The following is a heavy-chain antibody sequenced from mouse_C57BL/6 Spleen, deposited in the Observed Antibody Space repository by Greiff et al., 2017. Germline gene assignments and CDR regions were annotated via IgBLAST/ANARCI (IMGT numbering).Heavy chain of an antibody. CDR2: IDPSDRYT. J-gene: IGHJ1*03. D-gene: IGHD1-1*01. CDR3: ARTHYYGRSYWYFDV. Sequence: QVQLQQPGAELVRPGTSVKLSCKASGYTFTSYWMHWVKQRPGQGLEWIGVIDPSDRYTKYNQKFKGKATLTVDTSSSTAYMQLSSLTSEDSAVYYCARTHYYGRSYWYFDVWGTGTTVTVSS. V-gene: IGHV1-59*01. CDR1: GYTFTSYW.